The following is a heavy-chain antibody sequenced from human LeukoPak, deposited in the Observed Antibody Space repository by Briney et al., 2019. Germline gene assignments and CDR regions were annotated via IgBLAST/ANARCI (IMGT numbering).Heavy chain of an antibody. CDR1: GFTFSSYA. Sequence: GGSLRLSXAASGFTFSSYAMSWVRQAPGKGLEWVSAISGSGGSTYYADSVKGRFTISRDNSKNTLYVQMNSLRVEDTAVYYCARYSIIMVRGVIDYWGQGTLVTVSS. V-gene: IGHV3-23*01. J-gene: IGHJ4*02. CDR3: ARYSIIMVRGVIDY. D-gene: IGHD3-10*01. CDR2: ISGSGGST.